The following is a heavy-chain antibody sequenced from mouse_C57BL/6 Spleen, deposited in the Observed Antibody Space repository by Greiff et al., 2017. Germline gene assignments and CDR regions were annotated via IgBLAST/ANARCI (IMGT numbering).Heavy chain of an antibody. CDR2: IDPSDSYT. J-gene: IGHJ4*01. D-gene: IGHD1-1*01. Sequence: QVQLQQPGAELVRPGTSVKLSCKASGYTFTSYWMHWVKQRPGQGLEWIGVIDPSDSYTNYNQKFKGKATLTVDTSSSTAYMQLSSLTSEDSAVYYCARGIYYYGSSYVGYAMDYWGQGTSVTGSS. CDR3: ARGIYYYGSSYVGYAMDY. CDR1: GYTFTSYW. V-gene: IGHV1-59*01.